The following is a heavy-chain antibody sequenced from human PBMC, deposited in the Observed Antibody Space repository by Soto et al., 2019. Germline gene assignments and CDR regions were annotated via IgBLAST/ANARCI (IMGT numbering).Heavy chain of an antibody. CDR3: ARGRRSSSWYKTDWVDP. V-gene: IGHV4-34*01. CDR2: INHSEST. CDR1: GGSFSGYY. Sequence: PSETLSLTCAVYGGSFSGYYWSWIRQPPGKGKEWIGEINHSESTNYNPSLKSRVTISVDTSKNQFSLKLSSVTAVDTAVYYCARGRRSSSWYKTDWVDPWGQGTLVTVSS. D-gene: IGHD6-13*01. J-gene: IGHJ5*02.